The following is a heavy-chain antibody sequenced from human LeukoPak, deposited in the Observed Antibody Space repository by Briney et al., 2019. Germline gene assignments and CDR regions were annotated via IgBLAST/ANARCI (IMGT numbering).Heavy chain of an antibody. CDR1: GYTFTSYG. Sequence: ASVKVSCKASGYTFTSYGISWVRQAPGQGLEWMGWINPNSGGTNYAQKFQGRVTMTRDTSISTAYMELSRLRSDDTAVYYCASGSITGTTPYWGQGTLVTVSS. V-gene: IGHV1-2*02. CDR2: INPNSGGT. D-gene: IGHD1-20*01. J-gene: IGHJ4*02. CDR3: ASGSITGTTPY.